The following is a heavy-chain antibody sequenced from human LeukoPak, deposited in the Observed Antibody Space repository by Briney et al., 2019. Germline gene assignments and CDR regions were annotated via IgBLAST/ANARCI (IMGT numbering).Heavy chain of an antibody. J-gene: IGHJ6*03. V-gene: IGHV3-48*03. CDR3: ARDWVARGGDYMDV. Sequence: GGSLRLSCAASGFTFSTYDMNWVRQAPGKGLEWVSFISNSETTMYYADSVKGRFTISRDNVKNSVYLQMNNLRAEDTAVYYCARDWVARGGDYMDVWGKGTTVTISS. D-gene: IGHD2-15*01. CDR2: ISNSETTM. CDR1: GFTFSTYD.